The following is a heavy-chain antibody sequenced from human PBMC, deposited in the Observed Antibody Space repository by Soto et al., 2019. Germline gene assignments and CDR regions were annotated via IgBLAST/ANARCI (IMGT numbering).Heavy chain of an antibody. V-gene: IGHV3-33*01. J-gene: IGHJ4*02. D-gene: IGHD4-17*01. CDR2: IWYDGSNK. Sequence: QVQLVESGGGVVQPGRSLRLSCAASGFTFSSYGMHWVRQAPGTGLERVEVIWYDGSNKYYADSVKGRFTISRDTTKNTLDLQMNSLRAEDTAVYYCARDGPGTTVTTGGYFDYWGQGTLVTVSS. CDR1: GFTFSSYG. CDR3: ARDGPGTTVTTGGYFDY.